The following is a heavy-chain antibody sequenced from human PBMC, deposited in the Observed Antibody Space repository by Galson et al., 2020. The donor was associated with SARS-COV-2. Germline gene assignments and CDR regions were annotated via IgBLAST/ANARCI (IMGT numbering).Heavy chain of an antibody. J-gene: IGHJ6*02. V-gene: IGHV3-23*01. Sequence: GEYLKIPCAASGFTFSSYAMSWVRPAPGKGLEWVSAISGSGGSTYYADSVKGRFTISRDNSKNTLYLQMNSLRAEDTAVYYCAKDIYDSSGYVYYYGMDVWGQGTTVTVSS. CDR1: GFTFSSYA. CDR2: ISGSGGST. D-gene: IGHD3-22*01. CDR3: AKDIYDSSGYVYYYGMDV.